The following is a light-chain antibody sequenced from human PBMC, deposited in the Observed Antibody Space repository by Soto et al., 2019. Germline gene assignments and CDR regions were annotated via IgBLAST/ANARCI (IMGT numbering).Light chain of an antibody. CDR1: QSVSTN. V-gene: IGKV3-11*01. J-gene: IGKJ4*01. CDR3: QQRTNWPA. Sequence: EIVLTQSPATLSLSPGERATLSCRASQSVSTNLAWYQHRPGQAPRLLIYDASVRATGIPARFSGSGSGTDFSLTINSLEPEDFAAYFWQQRTNWPAFGGGTRVEIK. CDR2: DAS.